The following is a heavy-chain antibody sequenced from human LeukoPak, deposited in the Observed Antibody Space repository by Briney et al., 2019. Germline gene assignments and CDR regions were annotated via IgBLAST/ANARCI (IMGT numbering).Heavy chain of an antibody. CDR3: ARDRGLLSTFDY. D-gene: IGHD3-10*01. CDR1: GGTFSSYA. J-gene: IGHJ4*02. V-gene: IGHV1-69*13. CDR2: IIPIFGTA. Sequence: SVKVSCKASGGTFSSYAISWVRQAPGQGLEWMGGIIPIFGTANYAQKFQGRVAITADESTSTAYMELSSLRSEDTAVYYCARDRGLLSTFDYWGQGTLVTVSS.